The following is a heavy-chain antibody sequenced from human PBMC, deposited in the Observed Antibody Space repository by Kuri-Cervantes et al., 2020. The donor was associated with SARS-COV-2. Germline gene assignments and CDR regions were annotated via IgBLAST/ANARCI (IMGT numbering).Heavy chain of an antibody. CDR1: GFTLSTYW. CDR3: ASDRDYADGRY. J-gene: IGHJ4*02. V-gene: IGHV3-7*05. CDR2: IKQDGSEE. Sequence: GESLKISCAASGFTLSTYWMNWVRQVPGKGLEWVATIKQDGSEEYYVDSVKGRFTISRDNAKNSLYLQMNSLRDEDTALYYCASDRDYADGRYWGQGTLVTVSS. D-gene: IGHD4-17*01.